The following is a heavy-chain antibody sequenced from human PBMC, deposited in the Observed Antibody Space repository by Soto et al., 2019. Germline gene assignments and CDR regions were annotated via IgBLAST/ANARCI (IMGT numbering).Heavy chain of an antibody. V-gene: IGHV4-4*02. J-gene: IGHJ4*02. CDR1: GASISTNNW. CDR2: VYHSGST. D-gene: IGHD1-26*01. Sequence: ASETLSLTCAVSGASISTNNWWSWVRQPPGKGLEWIGEVYHSGSTNCNPSLKSRVTISIDKSKNQFSLRLTSMTAADTAVYYCEVQGAGGFDYWSQGTLVTVSS. CDR3: EVQGAGGFDY.